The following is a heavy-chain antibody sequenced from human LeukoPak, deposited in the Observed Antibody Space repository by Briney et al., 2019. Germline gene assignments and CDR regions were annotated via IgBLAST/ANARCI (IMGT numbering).Heavy chain of an antibody. CDR2: IIPILGIA. D-gene: IGHD2-2*01. J-gene: IGHJ6*02. CDR3: ARARRPAGMDV. V-gene: IGHV1-69*04. CDR1: GYTFTSYA. Sequence: SVKASCKASGYTFTSYAISWVRQAPGQGLEWMGRIIPILGIANYAQKFQGRVTITADKSTSTAYMELSSLRSEDTAVYYCARARRPAGMDVWGQGTTVTVSS.